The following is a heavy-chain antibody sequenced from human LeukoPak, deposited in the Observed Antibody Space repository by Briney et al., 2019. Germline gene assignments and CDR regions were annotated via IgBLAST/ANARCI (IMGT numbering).Heavy chain of an antibody. CDR3: ARAGVGAIYYFDY. D-gene: IGHD1-26*01. V-gene: IGHV3-23*01. CDR2: ISGSGGST. Sequence: GGSLRLSCAASGFTFSSYAMSWDRQAPGKGLEWVSTISGSGGSTFYADSVKGRFTISRDNSKNTLYLQMKSLRVEDTAVYYCARAGVGAIYYFDYWGQGTLVTVSS. CDR1: GFTFSSYA. J-gene: IGHJ4*02.